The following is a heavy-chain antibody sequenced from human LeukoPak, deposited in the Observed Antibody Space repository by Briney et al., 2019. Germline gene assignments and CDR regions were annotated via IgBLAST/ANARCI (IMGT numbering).Heavy chain of an antibody. J-gene: IGHJ4*02. CDR3: AKDKVRQDIVVVPAASLDY. V-gene: IGHV3-66*01. Sequence: GGSLRLSCAASGFTVSSNYMSWVRQAPGKGLEWVSVIYSGGSTYYADSVKGRFTISRDNSKNTLYLQMNSLRAEDTAVYFCAKDKVRQDIVVVPAASLDYWGQGTQVTVSS. CDR1: GFTVSSNY. D-gene: IGHD2-2*01. CDR2: IYSGGST.